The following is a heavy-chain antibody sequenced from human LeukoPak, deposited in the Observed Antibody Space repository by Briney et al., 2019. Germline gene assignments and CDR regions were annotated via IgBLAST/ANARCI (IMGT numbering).Heavy chain of an antibody. CDR2: ISSSGSTI. D-gene: IGHD3-10*01. CDR3: ARDYKGMDV. V-gene: IGHV3-48*03. J-gene: IGHJ6*02. Sequence: GGSLRLSCAASGFTFSSYEMNWVGQAPGKGLEWVSYISSSGSTIYYADSVKGRFTISRDNAKNSLYLQMNSLRAEDTAVYYCARDYKGMDVWGQGTTVTVSS. CDR1: GFTFSSYE.